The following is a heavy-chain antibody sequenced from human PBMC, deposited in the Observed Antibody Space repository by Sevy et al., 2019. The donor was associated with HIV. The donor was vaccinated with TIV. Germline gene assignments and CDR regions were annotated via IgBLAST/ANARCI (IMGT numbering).Heavy chain of an antibody. D-gene: IGHD2-8*02. CDR1: GFTFYYAW. J-gene: IGHJ6*02. Sequence: GGSLGLSCAASGFTFYYAWLSWVRQAPGKGLEWVGRIKSKADGGTTEYPAAVKGRFTISRDNSKNTLYLQMNSLKTEDTAIYYCSTDPIIVLLVTDGMDVWGQGTTVTVSS. CDR3: STDPIIVLLVTDGMDV. V-gene: IGHV3-15*01. CDR2: IKSKADGGTT.